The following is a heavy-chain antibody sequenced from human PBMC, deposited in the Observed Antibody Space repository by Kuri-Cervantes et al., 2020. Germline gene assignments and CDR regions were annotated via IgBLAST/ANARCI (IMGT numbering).Heavy chain of an antibody. J-gene: IGHJ5*02. V-gene: IGHV1-45*02. CDR3: ARGSSVGGLYWFDP. Sequence: SVKVSCKASGYTFTTYAMHWVRQAPGQALEWMGWITPFNGNTNYAQKFQDRVTITRDRSMSTDYMELSSLRSEDTAVYYCARGSSVGGLYWFDPWGQGTLVTVSS. CDR1: GYTFTTYA. D-gene: IGHD3-16*01. CDR2: ITPFNGNT.